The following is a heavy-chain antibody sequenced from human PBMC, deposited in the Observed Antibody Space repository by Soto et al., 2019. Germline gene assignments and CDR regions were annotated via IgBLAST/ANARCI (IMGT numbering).Heavy chain of an antibody. Sequence: TGGFLRFSCAASGFTFSDYYMSWIRQAPGKGLEWVSYISSSGSTIYYADSVKGRFTISRDNAKNSLYLQMNSLRAEDTAVYYCARVPRAYYDILTGYVDYWGQGTLVTVSS. V-gene: IGHV3-11*01. J-gene: IGHJ4*02. CDR1: GFTFSDYY. D-gene: IGHD3-9*01. CDR2: ISSSGSTI. CDR3: ARVPRAYYDILTGYVDY.